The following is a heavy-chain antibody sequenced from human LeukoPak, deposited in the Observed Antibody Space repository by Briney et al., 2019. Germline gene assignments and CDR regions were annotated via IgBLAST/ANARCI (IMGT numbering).Heavy chain of an antibody. V-gene: IGHV3-23*01. Sequence: PGGSLRLSCAASGLTFSSYGMNWVRQAPGKGLEWVSAVSDNGDRTYYADSVKGRFTISRDNSKNTLYLQMNSLRADDTAVYYCAKDLDRFVVVPATQFDYWGQGTLVTVSS. CDR1: GLTFSSYG. CDR3: AKDLDRFVVVPATQFDY. J-gene: IGHJ4*02. D-gene: IGHD2-15*01. CDR2: VSDNGDRT.